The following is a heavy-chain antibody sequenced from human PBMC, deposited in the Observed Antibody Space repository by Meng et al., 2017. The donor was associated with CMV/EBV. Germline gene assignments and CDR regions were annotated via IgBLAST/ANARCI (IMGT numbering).Heavy chain of an antibody. CDR1: GGSISSSSYY. CDR3: ASLAGDY. V-gene: IGHV4-39*07. CDR2: IYYSGST. J-gene: IGHJ4*02. Sequence: LQRQGRGSGLVNPSGPLSLTGTVSGGSISSSSYYWGWIRQPPGKGLEWIGSIYYSGSTYYNPSLKSRVTISVDTSKNQFSLKLSSVTAADTAVYYCASLAGDYWGQGTLVTVSS. D-gene: IGHD3-10*01.